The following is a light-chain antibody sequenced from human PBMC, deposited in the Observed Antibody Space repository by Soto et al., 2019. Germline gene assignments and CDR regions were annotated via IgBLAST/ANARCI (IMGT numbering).Light chain of an antibody. Sequence: IQMSQSPSSLSASVGDRVTITCRASQGIRNDLNWYQQKPGKAPKLLIYAASSLQSGVPSRFSGSGSGTDFTLTISSLQPEDFATYYCQQSYSTPSITFGQGTRLEI. CDR3: QQSYSTPSIT. CDR1: QGIRND. CDR2: AAS. J-gene: IGKJ5*01. V-gene: IGKV1-39*01.